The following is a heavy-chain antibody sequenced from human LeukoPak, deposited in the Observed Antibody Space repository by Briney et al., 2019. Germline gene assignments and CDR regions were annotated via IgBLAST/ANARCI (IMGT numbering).Heavy chain of an antibody. J-gene: IGHJ6*03. Sequence: PSETLSLTCAVYGGSFSGYYWSWIRQPPGKGLEWIGEINHSGSTNYNPSLKSRVTISVDTSKNQFSLKLSSVTAADTAVYYCARYRALYYYYYMDVWGKGTTVTVSS. CDR3: ARYRALYYYYYMDV. V-gene: IGHV4-34*01. CDR1: GGSFSGYY. D-gene: IGHD3-10*01. CDR2: INHSGST.